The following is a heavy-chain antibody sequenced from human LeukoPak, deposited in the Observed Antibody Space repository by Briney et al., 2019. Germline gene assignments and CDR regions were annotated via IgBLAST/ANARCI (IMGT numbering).Heavy chain of an antibody. CDR3: ARGLISSSWRNNWFDP. V-gene: IGHV4-30-4*07. CDR2: IYHRGST. Sequence: SQTLSLTCAVSGGPIRRGGYSWSWIRQPPGKGLEWIGEIYHRGSTNYNPSLKSRVTISVDTSKNQFSLKLNSVTAADTAVYYCARGLISSSWRNNWFDPWGQGTLVTVSS. D-gene: IGHD6-13*01. CDR1: GGPIRRGGYS. J-gene: IGHJ5*02.